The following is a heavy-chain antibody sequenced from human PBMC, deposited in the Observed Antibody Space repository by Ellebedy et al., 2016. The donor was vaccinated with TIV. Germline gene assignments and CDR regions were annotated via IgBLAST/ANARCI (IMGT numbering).Heavy chain of an antibody. V-gene: IGHV3-7*01. CDR1: GFAFDTDW. CDR2: INQDGSDK. D-gene: IGHD6-13*01. CDR3: ARGGASSSRYWRN. J-gene: IGHJ4*02. Sequence: GESLKISCAAFGFAFDTDWMTWVRQVPGKGLEWVANINQDGSDKSYVDSVEGRFTISRDNAKYSLFLQMDSLGAADTAVYYCARGGASSSRYWRNWGQGALVTVSS.